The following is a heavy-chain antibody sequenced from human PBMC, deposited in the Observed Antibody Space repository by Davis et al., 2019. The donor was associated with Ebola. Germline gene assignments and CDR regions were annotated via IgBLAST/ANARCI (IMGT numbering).Heavy chain of an antibody. Sequence: ASVKVSCKTFGYTFTSYGITWVRQAPGQGLEWMGWISAYNGKTSYAQNFQDRVTMTTDTSTTTAYMELRSLTSDDTAVYYCARGAQWLGMPFDYWGQGTLVTVSS. V-gene: IGHV1-18*01. D-gene: IGHD6-19*01. CDR3: ARGAQWLGMPFDY. J-gene: IGHJ4*02. CDR2: ISAYNGKT. CDR1: GYTFTSYG.